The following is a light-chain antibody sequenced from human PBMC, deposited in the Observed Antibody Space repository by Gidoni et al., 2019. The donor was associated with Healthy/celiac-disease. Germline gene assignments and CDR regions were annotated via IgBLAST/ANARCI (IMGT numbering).Light chain of an antibody. CDR3: QVWDSSRDHPGV. CDR1: NIGSKS. V-gene: IGLV3-21*04. Sequence: SYVLTQPPSVSVAPGKTARITCGGNNIGSKSVHWYQQKPGQAPVLVIYYDSDRTSGIPERFSGSNSGNTATLTISRVEAGDEADYYCQVWDSSRDHPGVFGGGTKLTVL. CDR2: YDS. J-gene: IGLJ3*02.